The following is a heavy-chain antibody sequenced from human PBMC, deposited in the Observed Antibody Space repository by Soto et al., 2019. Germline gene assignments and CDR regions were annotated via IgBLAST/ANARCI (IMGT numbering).Heavy chain of an antibody. J-gene: IGHJ4*01. D-gene: IGHD3-22*01. V-gene: IGHV4-39*01. CDR2: IYFSGSGTS. CDR3: ASPIYSFGTSVYHPFDY. CDR1: GDFISNTTYY. Sequence: SETLSLTCSVSGDFISNTTYYWAWVRQAPGKGLEWVGSIYFSGSGTSHYNPSLKSRVTISVDTSKNQFSLKLTSVTAADTAVYYCASPIYSFGTSVYHPFDYVGHGTMVNVSS.